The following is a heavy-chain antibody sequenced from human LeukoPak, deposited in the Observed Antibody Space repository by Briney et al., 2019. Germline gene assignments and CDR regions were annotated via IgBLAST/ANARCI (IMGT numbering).Heavy chain of an antibody. CDR1: GFTFSDYN. CDR3: ARLVGLYNHYWFDP. J-gene: IGHJ5*02. CDR2: ISRSGSTK. V-gene: IGHV3-11*04. Sequence: MTGGSLRLSCAASGFTFSDYNMRWIRQAPGKGLEWVSSISRSGSTKYYADSVKGRFTISRDNAKNSLFLQMNSLRAEDTAVYYCARLVGLYNHYWFDPWGQGTLVTVSS. D-gene: IGHD1-1*01.